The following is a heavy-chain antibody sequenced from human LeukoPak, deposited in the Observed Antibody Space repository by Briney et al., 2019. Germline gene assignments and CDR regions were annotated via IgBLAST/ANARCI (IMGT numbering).Heavy chain of an antibody. D-gene: IGHD3-3*01. CDR2: ISSSSSYI. CDR3: ARDLYDFPAVSVYYYYYYMDV. Sequence: GGSLRLSCAASGFTFSSYSMNWVRQAPGKGLEWVSSISSSSSYIYYADSVKGRFTISRDNAKNSLYLQMNSLRAEDAAVYYCARDLYDFPAVSVYYYYYYMDVWGKGTTVTVSS. J-gene: IGHJ6*03. V-gene: IGHV3-21*01. CDR1: GFTFSSYS.